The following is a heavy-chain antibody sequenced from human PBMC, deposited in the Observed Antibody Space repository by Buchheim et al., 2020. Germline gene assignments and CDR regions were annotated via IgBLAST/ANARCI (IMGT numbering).Heavy chain of an antibody. J-gene: IGHJ6*02. CDR3: AREDIVVVPAALAMDYYYGMDV. Sequence: QVQLQESGPGLVKPSQTLSLTCTVSGGSISSGSYYWSCIRQPAGKGLEWIGRIYTSGSTNYNPSLKSRVTISVDTSKNQFSLKLSSVTAADTAVYYCAREDIVVVPAALAMDYYYGMDVWGQGTT. CDR1: GGSISSGSYY. D-gene: IGHD2-2*01. V-gene: IGHV4-61*02. CDR2: IYTSGST.